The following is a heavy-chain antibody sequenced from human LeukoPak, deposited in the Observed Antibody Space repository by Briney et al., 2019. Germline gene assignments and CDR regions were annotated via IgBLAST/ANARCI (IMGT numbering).Heavy chain of an antibody. CDR1: GGSISSSSYY. CDR2: IYYSGST. J-gene: IGHJ4*02. D-gene: IGHD4-17*01. V-gene: IGHV4-39*07. Sequence: SETLPLTCTVSGGSISSSSYYWGWIRQPPGKGLEWIGSIYYSGSTYYNPSLKSRVTISVDTSKNQFSLKLSSVTAADTAVYYCARRRGLDGDYDFDYWGQGTLVTVSS. CDR3: ARRRGLDGDYDFDY.